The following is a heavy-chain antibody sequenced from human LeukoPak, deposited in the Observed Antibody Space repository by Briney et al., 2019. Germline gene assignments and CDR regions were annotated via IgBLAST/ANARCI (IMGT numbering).Heavy chain of an antibody. CDR3: ARGRYCRSTSCYHWYFDL. CDR2: INHSGST. J-gene: IGHJ2*01. V-gene: IGHV4-34*01. D-gene: IGHD2-2*01. CDR1: GGSFSGYY. Sequence: SETLSLTCAVYGGSFSGYYWSWIRQPPGKGLEWIGEINHSGSTNYKPSLKSRVTISVDTSKNQFSLKLSSVTAADTAVYYCARGRYCRSTSCYHWYFDLWGRGTLVTVSS.